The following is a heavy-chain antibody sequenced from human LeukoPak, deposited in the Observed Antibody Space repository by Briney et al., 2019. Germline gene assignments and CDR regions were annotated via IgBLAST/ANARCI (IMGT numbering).Heavy chain of an antibody. CDR1: GFTFSSYS. D-gene: IGHD3-22*01. CDR3: ARERDYYDSSGHDY. CDR2: ISSSSSTI. J-gene: IGHJ4*02. V-gene: IGHV3-48*04. Sequence: GGSLRLSCAASGFTFSSYSMNWVRQAPGKGLEWVSYISSSSSTIYYADSVKGRFTISRDNAKNSLYLQMNSLRAEDTAVYYCARERDYYDSSGHDYWGQGTLVTVSS.